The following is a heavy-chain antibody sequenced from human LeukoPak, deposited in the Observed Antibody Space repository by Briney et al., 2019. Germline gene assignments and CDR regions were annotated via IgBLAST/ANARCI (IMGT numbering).Heavy chain of an antibody. CDR2: INPSGGST. CDR3: AREEIVVVPAAILGLDY. V-gene: IGHV1-46*01. D-gene: IGHD2-2*02. J-gene: IGHJ4*02. Sequence: ASVKVSCKASGYTFTSYYMHWVRQAPGQGLEWMGIINPSGGSTSYAQKFQGRVTMTRDTSTSTVYMELSSLRSEDTAVYYCAREEIVVVPAAILGLDYWGQGTLVTVSS. CDR1: GYTFTSYY.